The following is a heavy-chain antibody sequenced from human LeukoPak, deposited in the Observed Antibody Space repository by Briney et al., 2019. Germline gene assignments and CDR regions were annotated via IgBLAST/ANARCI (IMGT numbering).Heavy chain of an antibody. CDR3: ARGYYYYYGMDV. J-gene: IGHJ6*02. CDR2: MNPNSGNT. Sequence: ASVKVSCEASGGTFSSYAISWVRQATGQGLEWMGWMNPNSGNTGYAQKFQGRVTMTRNTSISTAYMELSSLRSEDTAVYYCARGYYYYYGMDVWGQGTTVTVSS. V-gene: IGHV1-8*02. CDR1: GGTFSSYA.